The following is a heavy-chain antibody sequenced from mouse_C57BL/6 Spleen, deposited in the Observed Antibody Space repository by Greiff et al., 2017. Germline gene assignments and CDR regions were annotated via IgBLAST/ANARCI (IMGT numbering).Heavy chain of an antibody. CDR3: ARNYYGSSYLYWYFDV. J-gene: IGHJ1*03. CDR2: ISSGSSTI. Sequence: EVMLVESGGGLVKPGGSLKLSCAASGFTFSDSGMHWVRPAPEKGLEWVAYISSGSSTIYYADTVKGRFTISRDNAKNTLFLQMTSLRSEDTAMYYCARNYYGSSYLYWYFDVGGTGTTVTVSS. V-gene: IGHV5-17*01. D-gene: IGHD1-1*01. CDR1: GFTFSDSG.